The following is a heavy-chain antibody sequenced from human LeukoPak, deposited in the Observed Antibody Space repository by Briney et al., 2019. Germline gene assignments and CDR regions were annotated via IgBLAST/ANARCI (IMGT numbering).Heavy chain of an antibody. CDR1: GYTFTSYG. V-gene: IGHV1-18*01. CDR2: ISAYNGNT. D-gene: IGHD2-15*01. CDR3: ARAGVEYCSGGSCYSPYYYYYYMDV. J-gene: IGHJ6*03. Sequence: ASVKVSCKASGYTFTSYGISWVRQAPGQGLEWMGWISAYNGNTNYAQKLQGRVTMTTDTSTSTAYMELSSLRSEDTAVYYCARAGVEYCSGGSCYSPYYYYYYMDVWGKGTTVTISS.